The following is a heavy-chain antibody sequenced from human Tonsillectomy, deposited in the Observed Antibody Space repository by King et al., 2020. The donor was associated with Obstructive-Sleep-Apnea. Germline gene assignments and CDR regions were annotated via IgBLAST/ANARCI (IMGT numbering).Heavy chain of an antibody. CDR2: ISSSSSTI. V-gene: IGHV3-48*04. D-gene: IGHD5-18*01. Sequence: VQLVESGGGLVQPGGSLRLSCAASGFTFSSYSMNWVRQAPGKGLEWVSYISSSSSTIYYADSVKGRFTISRDNAKNSLYLQMNSLRAEDTAVYYCARDTGGYFDAFDIWGQGTMVTVSS. CDR1: GFTFSSYS. J-gene: IGHJ3*02. CDR3: ARDTGGYFDAFDI.